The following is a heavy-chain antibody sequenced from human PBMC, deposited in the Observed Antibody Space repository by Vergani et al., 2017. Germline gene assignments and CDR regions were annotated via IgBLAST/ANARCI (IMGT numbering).Heavy chain of an antibody. D-gene: IGHD5-24*01. V-gene: IGHV4-59*01. CDR2: IYYSGST. J-gene: IGHJ4*02. Sequence: QVQLQESGPGLVKPSETLSLTCTVSGGSISSYYWSWIRQPPGKGLEWIGYIYYSGSTNYNPSLKSRVTISVDTSKTQFSLKLSSVTAADTAVYYCARVGYNYGLFDYWGQGTLVTVSS. CDR1: GGSISSYY. CDR3: ARVGYNYGLFDY.